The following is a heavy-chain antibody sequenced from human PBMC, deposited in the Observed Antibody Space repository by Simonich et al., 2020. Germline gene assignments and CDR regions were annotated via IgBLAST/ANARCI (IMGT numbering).Heavy chain of an antibody. D-gene: IGHD6-6*01. Sequence: QVQLVQSVAEVKKPGASVKVSCKASGYTFTGSYMHWVRQAPGQGLEWMGWINPNSGGTKYAQKFQGRVTMTRETSNSTAYMELSRLRSDDTAVYYCARARLYSSSHAFDIWGQGTMVTVSS. J-gene: IGHJ3*02. V-gene: IGHV1-2*02. CDR1: GYTFTGSY. CDR3: ARARLYSSSHAFDI. CDR2: INPNSGGT.